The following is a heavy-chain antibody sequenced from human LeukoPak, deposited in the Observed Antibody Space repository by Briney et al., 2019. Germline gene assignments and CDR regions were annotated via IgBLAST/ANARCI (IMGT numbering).Heavy chain of an antibody. CDR2: LYTSGTT. V-gene: IGHV4-61*09. J-gene: IGHJ4*02. Sequence: SETLSLTCTVSGGSISSGSYYWTWIRQPAGKGQEWIGHLYTSGTTSYNPSLQSRVTISADTSKHQFSLRLTSVTAADTAVYYCARAGGSVGWYGTIGSWGQGTLVTVSS. CDR1: GGSISSGSYY. CDR3: ARAGGSVGWYGTIGS. D-gene: IGHD6-19*01.